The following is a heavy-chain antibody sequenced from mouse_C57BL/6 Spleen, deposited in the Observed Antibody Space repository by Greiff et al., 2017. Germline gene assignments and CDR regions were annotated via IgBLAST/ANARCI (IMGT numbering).Heavy chain of an antibody. CDR3: ARRDYGSSYVAMDY. CDR1: GYSFTDYN. Sequence: VQLQQSGPELVKPGASVKISCKASGYSFTDYNMNWVKQSNGKSLEWIGVINPNYGTTSYNQKFKGKATLTVDQSSSTAYMQLNILTSEDSAVYYCARRDYGSSYVAMDYWGQGTSVTVAS. D-gene: IGHD1-1*01. V-gene: IGHV1-39*01. CDR2: INPNYGTT. J-gene: IGHJ4*01.